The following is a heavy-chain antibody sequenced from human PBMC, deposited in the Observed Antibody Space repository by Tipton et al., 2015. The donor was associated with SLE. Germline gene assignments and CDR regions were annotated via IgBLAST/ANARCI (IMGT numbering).Heavy chain of an antibody. V-gene: IGHV4-31*03. CDR2: IYYSGST. CDR3: AIGWGSWPYYFDY. Sequence: TLSLTCTVSGGSISSGGYYWSWIRQHPGKGLEWIGYIYYSGSTYYNPSLKSRVTISVDTSKNQFFLRLRSVTAADTAVYYCAIGWGSWPYYFDYWGQGTLVTVSS. CDR1: GGSISSGGYY. J-gene: IGHJ4*02. D-gene: IGHD6-13*01.